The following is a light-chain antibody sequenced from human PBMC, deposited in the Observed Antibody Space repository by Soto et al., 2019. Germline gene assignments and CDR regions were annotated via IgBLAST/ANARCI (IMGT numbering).Light chain of an antibody. CDR2: EGS. Sequence: QSALTQPASVSGSPGQSITISCTGTSSDVGSYNLVSWYQQQPGKAPKLMIYEGSKRPSGVSNRFSGSKSGNTASRTISGLQADDEADYYCCSYAGSRVVFGGGTKLTVL. CDR1: SSDVGSYNL. J-gene: IGLJ2*01. CDR3: CSYAGSRVV. V-gene: IGLV2-23*01.